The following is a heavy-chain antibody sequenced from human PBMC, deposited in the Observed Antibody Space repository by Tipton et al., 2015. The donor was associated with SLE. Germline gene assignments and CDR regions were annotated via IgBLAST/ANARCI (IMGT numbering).Heavy chain of an antibody. CDR3: AGLYSSSWSPFGYYYYGMYV. Sequence: LRLSCTVSGGSISSYYWSWIRQPPGKGLEWIGEINHSGRTNYNPSLKSRVTISVDTPKNQFSLKLSSVTAADTAVYYCAGLYSSSWSPFGYYYYGMYVWGQGTTVTVSS. CDR1: GGSISSYY. V-gene: IGHV4-34*01. D-gene: IGHD6-13*01. J-gene: IGHJ6*02. CDR2: INHSGRT.